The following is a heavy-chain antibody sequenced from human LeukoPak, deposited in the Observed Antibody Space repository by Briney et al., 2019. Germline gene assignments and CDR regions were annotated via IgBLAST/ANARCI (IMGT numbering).Heavy chain of an antibody. CDR2: TNHSGST. CDR3: ASGRYYDFWSGYYNGLDY. V-gene: IGHV4-34*01. D-gene: IGHD3-3*01. J-gene: IGHJ4*02. CDR1: GGSFSGYY. Sequence: SETLSLTCAVYGGSFSGYYWSWIRQPPGKGLEWIGETNHSGSTNYNPSLKSRVTISVDTSKNQFSLKLSSVTAADTAVYYCASGRYYDFWSGYYNGLDYWGQGTLVTVSS.